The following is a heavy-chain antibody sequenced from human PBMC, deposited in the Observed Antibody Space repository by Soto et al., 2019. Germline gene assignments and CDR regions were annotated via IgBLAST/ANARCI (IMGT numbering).Heavy chain of an antibody. Sequence: ASVKVSCKASGYTFTFRYLHWVRQAPGQALEWMGWITPFKSDTNYAQKFQDRVTITRDRSVSTAYMEPSNLRSDDTAMYYCARSPFAGSDAFDIWGQGTMVTVSS. CDR2: ITPFKSDT. V-gene: IGHV1-45*02. D-gene: IGHD1-1*01. CDR3: ARSPFAGSDAFDI. J-gene: IGHJ3*02. CDR1: GYTFTFRY.